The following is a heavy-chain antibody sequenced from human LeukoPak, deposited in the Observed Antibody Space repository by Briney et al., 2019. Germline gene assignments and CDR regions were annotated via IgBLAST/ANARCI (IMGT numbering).Heavy chain of an antibody. CDR2: INHSGST. J-gene: IGHJ4*02. Sequence: PSETLSLTCAVYGGSFSGYYWSWVRQPPGKGLEWIGEINHSGSTNYNPSLKSRVTISVDTSKNQFSLKLSSVTAADTAVYYCARGSRVNRDGYNNRGEFDYWGQGTLVTVSP. CDR1: GGSFSGYY. V-gene: IGHV4-34*01. D-gene: IGHD5-24*01. CDR3: ARGSRVNRDGYNNRGEFDY.